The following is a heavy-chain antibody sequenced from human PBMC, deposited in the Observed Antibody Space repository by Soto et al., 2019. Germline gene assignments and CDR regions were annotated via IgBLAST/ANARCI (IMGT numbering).Heavy chain of an antibody. V-gene: IGHV4-59*01. D-gene: IGHD3-22*01. J-gene: IGHJ5*02. Sequence: QVQLQESGPGLVKPSETLSLTCTVSGGSISSYYWSWIRQPPGKGLEWIGYIYYSGSTNYNPSLKSRVTISVDTSKNQFSLKLSSVTAADTAVYYCARSHYSDSSGYLNWFDPWGQGTLVTVSS. CDR2: IYYSGST. CDR1: GGSISSYY. CDR3: ARSHYSDSSGYLNWFDP.